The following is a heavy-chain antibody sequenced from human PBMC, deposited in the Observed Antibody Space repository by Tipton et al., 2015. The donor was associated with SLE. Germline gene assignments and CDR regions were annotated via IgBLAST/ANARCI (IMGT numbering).Heavy chain of an antibody. CDR3: ARGAVLIQDNSWFDP. CDR2: IYYSGST. V-gene: IGHV4-59*01. CDR1: GGSISSYY. Sequence: GLVKPSGTLSLTCTVSGGSISSYYWSWIRQPPGKGLEWIGYIYYSGSTNYNPSLKSRVTISVDTSKNQFSLKLSSVTAADTAVYYCARGAVLIQDNSWFDPWGQGTLVTVSS. J-gene: IGHJ5*02. D-gene: IGHD2-21*01.